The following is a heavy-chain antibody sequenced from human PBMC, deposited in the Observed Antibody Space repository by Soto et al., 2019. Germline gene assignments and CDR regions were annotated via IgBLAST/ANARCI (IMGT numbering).Heavy chain of an antibody. V-gene: IGHV4-34*01. Sequence: QVQLEQWGAGLLKTSETLSLTCAVYGGSFSGYYWSWIRQPPGKGLEWLGEINHSEITNYNPSLKSRVSISIDTSKRQFSLKLSSVTAADTAVYYCAIGPRMLLAGGGYWGQGTLVTVSS. J-gene: IGHJ4*02. CDR1: GGSFSGYY. D-gene: IGHD2-15*01. CDR3: AIGPRMLLAGGGY. CDR2: INHSEIT.